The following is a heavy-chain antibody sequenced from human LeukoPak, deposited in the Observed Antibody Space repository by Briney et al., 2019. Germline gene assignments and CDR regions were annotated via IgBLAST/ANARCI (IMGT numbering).Heavy chain of an antibody. Sequence: GSLRLSCAASGFTFSDYYMSWIRQAPGKGLEWIGSIYYSGSTYYNPSLKSRVTISVDTSKNQFSLKLSSVTAADTAVYYCARDSYYYGSGSSWGQGTLVTVSS. V-gene: IGHV4-38-2*02. D-gene: IGHD3-10*01. CDR2: IYYSGST. J-gene: IGHJ5*02. CDR1: GFTFSDYY. CDR3: ARDSYYYGSGSS.